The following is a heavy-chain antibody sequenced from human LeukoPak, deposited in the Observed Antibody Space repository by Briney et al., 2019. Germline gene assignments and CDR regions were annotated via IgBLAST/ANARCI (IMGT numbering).Heavy chain of an antibody. D-gene: IGHD3/OR15-3a*01. CDR2: IYYDGNT. J-gene: IGHJ6*03. CDR1: GGSISSSTYY. V-gene: IGHV4-39*01. CDR3: ARHCWTSYYYMDV. Sequence: SETLSFTCTVSGGSISSSTYYWGWIRQPPGKGLEWIGSIYYDGNTYYNPSLKNRVTISVDTSKNQFSLKLSSVTAADTAVYYCARHCWTSYYYMDVWGKGTTVTVSS.